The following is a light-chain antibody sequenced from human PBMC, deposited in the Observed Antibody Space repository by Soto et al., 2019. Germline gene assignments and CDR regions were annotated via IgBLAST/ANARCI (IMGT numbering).Light chain of an antibody. CDR1: TRTVTSGHY. CDR2: DTN. J-gene: IGLJ3*02. Sequence: QAVVTQEPSLTVSPGGTVTLTCGFSTRTVTSGHYPYWFQQMPGQAPRTLIYDTNNKHSSTPARFSGSLLGGKAALTLSGAQPEDEAEYYCLLSSSDDWVFGGGTKLTVL. V-gene: IGLV7-46*01. CDR3: LLSSSDDWV.